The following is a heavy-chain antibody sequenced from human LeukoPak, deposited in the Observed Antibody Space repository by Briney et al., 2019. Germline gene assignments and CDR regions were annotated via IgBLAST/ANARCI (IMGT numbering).Heavy chain of an antibody. J-gene: IGHJ4*02. CDR2: IYYSGST. CDR1: GGSISSYY. CDR3: ARSPNSGGYFDY. Sequence: TSETLSLTCTVSGGSISSYYWSWIRQPPGKGLEWIGYIYYSGSTNYNPSLKSRVTISVDTSKNQFSLKLSSVTAADTAVYYCARSPNSGGYFDYWGQGTLVTVSS. D-gene: IGHD6-19*01. V-gene: IGHV4-59*01.